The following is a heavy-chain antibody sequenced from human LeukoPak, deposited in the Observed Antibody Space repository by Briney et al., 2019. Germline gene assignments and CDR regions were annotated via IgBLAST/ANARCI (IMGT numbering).Heavy chain of an antibody. D-gene: IGHD6-13*01. CDR1: GFTFSSYW. J-gene: IGHJ6*03. CDR3: AREVRTRIAAAGTVALYYYYMEV. Sequence: GGSLRLSCAASGFTFSSYWMHWVRQAPGKGLVWVSRINSDGSSTSYADSVKGRFTISRDNAKNTLYLQMNSLRAEDTAVYYCAREVRTRIAAAGTVALYYYYMEVLGKGTTV. V-gene: IGHV3-74*01. CDR2: INSDGSST.